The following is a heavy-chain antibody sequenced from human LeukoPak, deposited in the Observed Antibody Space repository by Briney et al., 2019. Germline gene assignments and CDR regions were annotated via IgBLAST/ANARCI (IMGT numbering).Heavy chain of an antibody. CDR1: RFTVSSNY. CDR3: ARVGTTSAAIVFDT. J-gene: IGHJ4*02. Sequence: GGSLRLSCAHSRFTVSSNYMSWVRQAPGKGLEWVSIIYSGDTTYYTDSVKGRFTISRDNSKNTLYLQMNSLRAEDTAVYYCARVGTTSAAIVFDTWGQGTLVTVSS. CDR2: IYSGDTT. D-gene: IGHD6-25*01. V-gene: IGHV3-66*02.